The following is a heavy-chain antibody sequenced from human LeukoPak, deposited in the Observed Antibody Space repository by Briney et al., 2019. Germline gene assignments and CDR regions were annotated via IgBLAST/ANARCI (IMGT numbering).Heavy chain of an antibody. D-gene: IGHD6-19*01. CDR3: ARLSGWPAYYMDV. Sequence: SETLSLTCTVSGGSISSYYWSWIRQPPGKGLEWIGYIYYSGSTNYNPSLKSRVTISVDTSKNQFSLKLSSVTAADTAAYYCARLSGWPAYYMDVWGKGTTVTVSS. CDR2: IYYSGST. J-gene: IGHJ6*03. CDR1: GGSISSYY. V-gene: IGHV4-59*08.